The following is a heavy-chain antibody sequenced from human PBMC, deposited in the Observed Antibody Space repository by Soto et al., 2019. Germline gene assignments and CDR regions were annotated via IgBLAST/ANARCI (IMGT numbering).Heavy chain of an antibody. Sequence: EVQLVESGGGLAQPGGSLRLSCVGSGFSFSDHHMDWVRQAPGKGLEWVGRARNSAGSYTTEYAASVKGRFTISRDDSKNSLYVQMNSLKTEDTAVYYCSNSPVGKIGSGWGQGTLVTVSS. D-gene: IGHD6-13*01. V-gene: IGHV3-72*01. CDR3: SNSPVGKIGSG. J-gene: IGHJ4*02. CDR2: ARNSAGSYTT. CDR1: GFSFSDHH.